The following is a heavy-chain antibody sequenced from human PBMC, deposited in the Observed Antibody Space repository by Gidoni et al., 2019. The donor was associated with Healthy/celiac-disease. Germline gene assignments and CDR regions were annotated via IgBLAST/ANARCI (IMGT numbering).Heavy chain of an antibody. CDR1: GYSFTSYW. D-gene: IGHD1-26*01. V-gene: IGHV5-51*01. Sequence: EVQLVPSGAEVKKPGESLKISCKGSGYSFTSYWIGWVRQMPGKGLEWMGIIYPGDSDTRYSPSFQGQVTISADKSISTAYLQWSSLKASDTAMYYCARNVLPPIVGAVGGAFDIWGQGTMVTVSS. CDR3: ARNVLPPIVGAVGGAFDI. J-gene: IGHJ3*02. CDR2: IYPGDSDT.